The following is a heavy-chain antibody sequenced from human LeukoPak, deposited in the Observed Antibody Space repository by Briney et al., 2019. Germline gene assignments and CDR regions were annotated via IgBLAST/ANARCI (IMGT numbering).Heavy chain of an antibody. CDR3: ARDLLRYYDSSGYQPLDY. V-gene: IGHV4-39*07. CDR1: GDSISNRIYY. D-gene: IGHD3-22*01. CDR2: VFYSGST. J-gene: IGHJ4*02. Sequence: PSETLSLTCTVSGDSISNRIYYWGWIRQPPGKGLEWIGSVFYSGSTYYNPSLESRVTISVDTSKNQFSLRLSSVTAADTAVYFCARDLLRYYDSSGYQPLDYWGQGTLVTASS.